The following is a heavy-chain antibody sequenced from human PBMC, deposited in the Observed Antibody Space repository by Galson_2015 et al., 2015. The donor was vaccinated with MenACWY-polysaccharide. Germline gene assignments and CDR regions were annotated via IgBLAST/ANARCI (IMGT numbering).Heavy chain of an antibody. CDR2: ISPSGST. J-gene: IGHJ4*02. CDR3: AIGKSRYSNY. CDR1: GGSFSSYY. V-gene: IGHV4-34*01. Sequence: ETLSLTCAVYGGSFSSYYWTWIRQPPGEGLEWIGEISPSGSTNYNPSLKSRVTISLDTSKNEFSLKVSSVTAADTAMYYCAIGKSRYSNYWGQGTLVTVSS. D-gene: IGHD4-11*01.